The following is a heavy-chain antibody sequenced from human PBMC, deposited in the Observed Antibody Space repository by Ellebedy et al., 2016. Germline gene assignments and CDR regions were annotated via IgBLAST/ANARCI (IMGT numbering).Heavy chain of an antibody. Sequence: ASVKVSCKASEYILATYPMHWVRQAPGERLEWMGRINAGNGNTRYSQKFQGRVTITGETSASTTYMELSSLRSEDTAVYYCARGWYYYGSDSYCAFVIWGQGTMVTVSS. CDR1: EYILATYP. CDR2: INAGNGNT. D-gene: IGHD3-10*01. CDR3: ARGWYYYGSDSYCAFVI. V-gene: IGHV1-3*01. J-gene: IGHJ3*02.